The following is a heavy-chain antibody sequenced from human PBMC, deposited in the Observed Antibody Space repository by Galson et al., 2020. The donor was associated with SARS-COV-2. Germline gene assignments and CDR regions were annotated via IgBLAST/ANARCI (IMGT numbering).Heavy chain of an antibody. J-gene: IGHJ5*02. V-gene: IGHV3-30-3*01. CDR1: GFTFSAYT. CDR2: ISYDGSNK. Sequence: GESLKISCAASGFTFSAYTMHWVRQAPGKGLEWVAVISYDGSNKFYADSVKGRFTISRDNSKNTLYLQMNSLRAEDTAVYFCARAHSTFNYFDPWGQGTLVTVSS. D-gene: IGHD4-4*01. CDR3: ARAHSTFNYFDP.